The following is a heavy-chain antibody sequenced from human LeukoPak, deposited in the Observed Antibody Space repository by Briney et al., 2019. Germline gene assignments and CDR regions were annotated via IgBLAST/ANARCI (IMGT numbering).Heavy chain of an antibody. D-gene: IGHD3-22*01. CDR2: ISSSSSTI. V-gene: IGHV3-48*04. CDR3: ARVWSSGYTKDY. CDR1: GFTFSSYS. Sequence: PGGSLRLSCAASGFTFSSYSIDWVRQAPGKGLEWLSYISSSSSTIYYADSVKGQFTISRDNAKNSVYLQMNSLRAEDTAVYYCARVWSSGYTKDYWGQGTLVTVSS. J-gene: IGHJ4*02.